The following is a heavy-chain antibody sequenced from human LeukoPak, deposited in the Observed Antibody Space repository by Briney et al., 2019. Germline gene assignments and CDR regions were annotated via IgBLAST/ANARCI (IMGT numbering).Heavy chain of an antibody. V-gene: IGHV3-23*01. CDR2: ISGSGGST. J-gene: IGHJ4*02. D-gene: IGHD4-23*01. CDR3: AKDDYGGWDNY. CDR1: GFTFSGYA. Sequence: GASLRLSCAASGFTFSGYAMSWVRQVPGKGLEWVSAISGSGGSTYYADSVKGRFTISRDNSKNTLYLQMNSLRAEDTAVYYCAKDDYGGWDNYWGQGTLVTVSS.